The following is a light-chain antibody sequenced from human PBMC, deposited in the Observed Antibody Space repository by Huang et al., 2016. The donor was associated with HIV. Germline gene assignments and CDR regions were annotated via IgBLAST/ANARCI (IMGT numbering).Light chain of an antibody. Sequence: DIQITQTPSSLSASIGERVTITCRASQTISRYLNWYQQKPGKAPNLLIFGASSLHSGVPSRFSGSGSGTDFTLTISSLQPEDFATCYCQQTYSTVYSFGQGTKLEIE. CDR2: GAS. J-gene: IGKJ2*03. CDR1: QTISRY. V-gene: IGKV1-39*01. CDR3: QQTYSTVYS.